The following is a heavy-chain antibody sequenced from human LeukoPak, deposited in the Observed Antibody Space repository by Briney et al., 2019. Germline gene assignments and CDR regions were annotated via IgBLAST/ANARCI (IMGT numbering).Heavy chain of an antibody. J-gene: IGHJ4*02. CDR3: ARSYSSSSPFDY. D-gene: IGHD6-6*01. CDR2: IYTSGST. Sequence: PSETLSLTCTVSGGSISSYYWSWIRQPAGKGLEWVGRIYTSGSTNYNPSLKSRVTISVDTSKNQFSLKLNSVTAADTAVYYCARSYSSSSPFDYWGQGTLVTVSS. CDR1: GGSISSYY. V-gene: IGHV4-4*07.